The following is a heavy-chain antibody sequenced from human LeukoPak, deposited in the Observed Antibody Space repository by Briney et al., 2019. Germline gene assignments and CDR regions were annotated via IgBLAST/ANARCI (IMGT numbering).Heavy chain of an antibody. D-gene: IGHD5-18*01. CDR2: IIPIFGTA. V-gene: IGHV1-69*13. CDR1: GGTFSSYA. J-gene: IGHJ4*02. Sequence: SVKVSCKASGGTFSSYAISWVRQAPGQGLEWMGGIIPIFGTANYAQKFQGRVTITADESTSTAYMELSSLRSEDTAVCYCARRGYSYGYNFDYWGQGTLVTVSS. CDR3: ARRGYSYGYNFDY.